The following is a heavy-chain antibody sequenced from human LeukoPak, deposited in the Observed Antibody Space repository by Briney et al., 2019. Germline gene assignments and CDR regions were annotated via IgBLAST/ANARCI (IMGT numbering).Heavy chain of an antibody. V-gene: IGHV3-9*01. CDR3: AKNLNYYDSSGYPGPFDI. J-gene: IGHJ3*02. D-gene: IGHD3-22*01. Sequence: GGSLRLSCAASGFTFDDYAMHWVRQAPGKGLEWVSVISRNSGSIGYADSVKGRFTISRDNAKNSLYLQMNSLRAEDTALYYCAKNLNYYDSSGYPGPFDIWGQRTMATVSS. CDR1: GFTFDDYA. CDR2: ISRNSGSI.